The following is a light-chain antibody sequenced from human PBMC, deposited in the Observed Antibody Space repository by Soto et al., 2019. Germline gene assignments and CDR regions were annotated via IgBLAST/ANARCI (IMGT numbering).Light chain of an antibody. V-gene: IGKV1-12*01. CDR1: QDINKW. CDR3: QQANTFALT. J-gene: IGKJ4*01. CDR2: SAS. Sequence: DIQMTQSPSSVSASVGDRVTITCRASQDINKWLAWYQQKPGTAPKLLIYSASSLYTGVPSRFSGSGSATDFTLTISSLQPEDFATYYCQQANTFALTFGGGTKVDIK.